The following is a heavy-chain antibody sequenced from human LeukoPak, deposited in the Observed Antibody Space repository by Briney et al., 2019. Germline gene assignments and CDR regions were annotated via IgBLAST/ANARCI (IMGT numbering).Heavy chain of an antibody. D-gene: IGHD6-13*01. Sequence: GESLKISCKASGYSLTSYWIGWVRQMPGKGLDWMRIIYPGDSYTAYSPPFQGQVTISADRSINTAYLQWISLKASDTAMYYCARHPIAAGGAYNWFDPWGQGTLVTVSS. CDR2: IYPGDSYT. CDR3: ARHPIAAGGAYNWFDP. V-gene: IGHV5-51*01. J-gene: IGHJ5*02. CDR1: GYSLTSYW.